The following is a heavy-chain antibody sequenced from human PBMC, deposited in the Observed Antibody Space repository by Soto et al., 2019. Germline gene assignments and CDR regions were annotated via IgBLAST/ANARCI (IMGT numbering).Heavy chain of an antibody. J-gene: IGHJ5*01. V-gene: IGHV3-30*18. D-gene: IGHD3-3*01. CDR1: GFTFTNHG. CDR2: ISYDGTNK. Sequence: QVQVVESGGGVVQPGRSLRLSSAASGFTFTNHGMHWVREAPGKGLEWVAVISYDGTNKYYADSVKGRFTIARDNSKNTLYLQMNSLRAEDTAVYYCAKDWGTITRNWWFESWGQGTLVTVSS. CDR3: AKDWGTITRNWWFES.